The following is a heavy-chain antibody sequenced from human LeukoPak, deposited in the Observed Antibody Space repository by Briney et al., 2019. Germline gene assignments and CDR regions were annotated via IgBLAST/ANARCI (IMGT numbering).Heavy chain of an antibody. CDR1: GFTFSSYA. J-gene: IGHJ4*02. Sequence: GGSLRLSCAASGFTFSSYAMHWVRQAPGKGLEWVAVISYDGSNKYYADSVKGRFTISRDNSKNTLYLQMNSLRAEDTAVYYCARDMTGWFGELLFLYWGQGTLVTVSS. CDR3: ARDMTGWFGELLFLY. D-gene: IGHD3-10*01. CDR2: ISYDGSNK. V-gene: IGHV3-30-3*01.